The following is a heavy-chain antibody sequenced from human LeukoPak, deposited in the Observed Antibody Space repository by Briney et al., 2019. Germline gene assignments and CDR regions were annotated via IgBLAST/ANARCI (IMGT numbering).Heavy chain of an antibody. CDR2: IFSDDDE. V-gene: IGHV2-5*02. J-gene: IGHJ5*02. CDR1: GFSFNTSGVG. D-gene: IGHD6-19*01. Sequence: SGPTLVQPTQTLTLTCTFSGFSFNTSGVGVAWIRQPPGKALEWLALIFSDDDERYNPSLESRLTIAKDTSKNQVVLTVINVDPVDTATYYCAHRTESDNGWSNWFDPWGQGTLVTVSS. CDR3: AHRTESDNGWSNWFDP.